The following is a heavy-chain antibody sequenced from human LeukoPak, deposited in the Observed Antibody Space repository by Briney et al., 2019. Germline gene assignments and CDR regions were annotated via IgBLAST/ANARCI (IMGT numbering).Heavy chain of an antibody. Sequence: EASVKVSCKASGYXFTSYGISWVRQAPGQGLEWKGWISAYNGNTNYAQKLQGRVTMTTDTSTSTAYMELRSLRSDDTAVYYCARVRGYYDSSGPRDYWGQGTLVTVSS. CDR2: ISAYNGNT. V-gene: IGHV1-18*01. D-gene: IGHD3-22*01. J-gene: IGHJ4*02. CDR1: GYXFTSYG. CDR3: ARVRGYYDSSGPRDY.